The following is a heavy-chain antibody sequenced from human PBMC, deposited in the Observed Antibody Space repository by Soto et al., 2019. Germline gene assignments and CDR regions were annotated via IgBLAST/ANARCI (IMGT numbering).Heavy chain of an antibody. CDR2: FDPENGER. V-gene: IGHV1-24*01. D-gene: IGHD6-19*01. Sequence: ASVKVSCKVSGYTLIELSMHWVRQAPGKGLEWMGRFDPENGERIYAQKFQGRVTMTEDTSTDTAYMELSSLRSEDTAVYYCATDHQWLGDYYYGMDVWGQGTTVTVSS. CDR1: GYTLIELS. CDR3: ATDHQWLGDYYYGMDV. J-gene: IGHJ6*02.